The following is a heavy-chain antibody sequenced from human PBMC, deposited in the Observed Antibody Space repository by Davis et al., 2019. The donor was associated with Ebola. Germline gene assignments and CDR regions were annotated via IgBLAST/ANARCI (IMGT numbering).Heavy chain of an antibody. J-gene: IGHJ6*02. CDR1: GFTFSSYG. CDR3: ARLDCTSASCYTGNFYYYYGADV. CDR2: ISYDGSNK. Sequence: GESLKISCAASGFTFSSYGMHWVRRAPGKGLEWVAVISYDGSNKYYADSVKGRFTISRDNSKNTLYLQMSSLRAEDTALYYCARLDCTSASCYTGNFYYYYGADVWGQGTTVTVSS. D-gene: IGHD2-2*02. V-gene: IGHV3-30*03.